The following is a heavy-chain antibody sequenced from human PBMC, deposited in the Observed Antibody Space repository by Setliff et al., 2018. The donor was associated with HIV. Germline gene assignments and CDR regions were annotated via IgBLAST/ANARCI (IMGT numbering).Heavy chain of an antibody. J-gene: IGHJ3*02. CDR3: ATKVYCTNGVCLDAFDM. V-gene: IGHV1-2*06. CDR1: GYTFTDYY. Sequence: ASVKVSCKASGYTFTDYYIHWVRQAPGQGLEWMGRINPNSGGTNYAQKFQGRVTMTRDTSISTAYMELSRLRSDDTAVYYCATKVYCTNGVCLDAFDMWGQGTRVTV. CDR2: INPNSGGT. D-gene: IGHD2-8*01.